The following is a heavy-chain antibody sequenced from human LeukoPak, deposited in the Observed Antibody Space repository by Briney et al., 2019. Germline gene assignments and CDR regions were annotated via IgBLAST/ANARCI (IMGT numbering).Heavy chain of an antibody. V-gene: IGHV4-59*12. J-gene: IGHJ3*01. CDR1: GGSISSYY. D-gene: IGHD5-18*01. CDR2: IYYSGST. CDR3: ARGKDTAMGTAFDV. Sequence: SETLSLTCTVSGGSISSYYWSWIRQPPGKGLEWIGYIYYSGSTNYNPSLKSRVTISVDTSKNQFSLKLSSVTAADTAVYYCARGKDTAMGTAFDVWGQGTVVTVSS.